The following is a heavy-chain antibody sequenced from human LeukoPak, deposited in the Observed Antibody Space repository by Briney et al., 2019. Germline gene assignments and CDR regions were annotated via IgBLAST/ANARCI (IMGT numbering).Heavy chain of an antibody. D-gene: IGHD5-24*01. CDR2: INPNTGGT. Sequence: ASVKVSCKASGYTFTGYYVHWVRQAPGQGLEHMGWINPNTGGTKYVPKFQGRVTMTRNTPISTAYMELSGLGSDDTAVYYCARGKELTTITPLGSFDIWGQETRVTVSS. V-gene: IGHV1-2*02. CDR3: ARGKELTTITPLGSFDI. CDR1: GYTFTGYY. J-gene: IGHJ3*02.